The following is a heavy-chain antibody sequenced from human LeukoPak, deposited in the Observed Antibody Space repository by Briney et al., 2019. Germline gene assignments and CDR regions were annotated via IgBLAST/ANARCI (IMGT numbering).Heavy chain of an antibody. V-gene: IGHV4-59*01. CDR3: ARVGPAAIYYYYYYYMDV. CDR1: GGSISSYY. CDR2: IYYSGST. Sequence: SETLSLTCTVSGGSISSYYWSWMRQPPGKGLEWIGYIYYSGSTNYNPSLKSRVTISVDTSKNQFSLKLSSVTAADTAVYYCARVGPAAIYYYYYYYMDVWGKGTTVTVSS. J-gene: IGHJ6*03. D-gene: IGHD2-2*01.